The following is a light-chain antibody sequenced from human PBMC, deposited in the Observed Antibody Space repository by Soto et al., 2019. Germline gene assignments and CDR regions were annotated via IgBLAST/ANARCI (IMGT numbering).Light chain of an antibody. J-gene: IGKJ1*01. CDR2: KAS. CDR3: QPYNSYSEA. CDR1: QTISSW. Sequence: DIPMTQSPSTLSGSVGDRVTITCRASQTISSWLAWYQQKPGKAPKLLIYKASTLKSGVPSRFSGGGSGTEFTLPISSLQAADFATYYCQPYNSYSEAFGQGAKVELK. V-gene: IGKV1-5*03.